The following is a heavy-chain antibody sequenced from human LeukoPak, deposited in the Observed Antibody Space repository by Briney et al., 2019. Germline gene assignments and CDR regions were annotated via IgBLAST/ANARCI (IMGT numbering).Heavy chain of an antibody. CDR1: GFTFSSYA. D-gene: IGHD3-16*01. CDR3: AKDPFGPYAFDI. V-gene: IGHV3-23*01. J-gene: IGHJ3*02. Sequence: GGSLRLSCAASGFTFSSYAMSWVRQAPGKGLEWVSAISGSGGSTYYADSVKGRFTISRDNSKNTLYLQMNSLRAGDTAVYYCAKDPFGPYAFDIWGQGTMVTVSS. CDR2: ISGSGGST.